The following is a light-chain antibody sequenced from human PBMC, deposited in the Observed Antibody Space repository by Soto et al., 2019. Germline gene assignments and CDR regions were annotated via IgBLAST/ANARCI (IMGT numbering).Light chain of an antibody. CDR1: SSDVGGYNY. J-gene: IGLJ2*01. Sequence: QSVLTQPASVSGSPGQSVTISCTGTSSDVGGYNYVSWYQQHPGKAPKLIIYDVNHRPSGVSNRFSGSKSGNTASLTISGLQAEDETDYYCSSYTGSNTVVFGGGTKLTVL. CDR2: DVN. V-gene: IGLV2-14*03. CDR3: SSYTGSNTVV.